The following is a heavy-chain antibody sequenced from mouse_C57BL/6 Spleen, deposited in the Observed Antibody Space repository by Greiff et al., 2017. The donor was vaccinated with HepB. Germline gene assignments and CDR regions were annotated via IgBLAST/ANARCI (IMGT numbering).Heavy chain of an antibody. J-gene: IGHJ3*01. V-gene: IGHV1-50*01. D-gene: IGHD2-1*01. CDR2: IDPSDSYT. CDR3: ATGGNSWFAY. CDR1: GYTFTSYW. Sequence: VQLQQPGAELVKPGASVKLSCKASGYTFTSYWMQWVKQRPGQGLEWIGEIDPSDSYTNYNQKFKGKATLTVDTSSSTAYMQLSSLTSEDSAVYYCATGGNSWFAYWGQGTLVTVSA.